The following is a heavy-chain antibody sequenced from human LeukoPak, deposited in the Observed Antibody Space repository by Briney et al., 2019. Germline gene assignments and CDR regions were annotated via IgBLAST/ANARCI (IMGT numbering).Heavy chain of an antibody. Sequence: PGGSLRLSCAASGFTFSDHAISWVRQAPAKGLEWVSSINGNGGGSYYIDSVKGRFTVSRDNSENALYLQMNNLRTEDTAVYYCAKDGGLWVSAHWGDSWGRGTLVTVSS. CDR3: AKDGGLWVSAHWGDS. V-gene: IGHV3-23*01. CDR1: GFTFSDHA. CDR2: INGNGGGS. J-gene: IGHJ4*02. D-gene: IGHD7-27*01.